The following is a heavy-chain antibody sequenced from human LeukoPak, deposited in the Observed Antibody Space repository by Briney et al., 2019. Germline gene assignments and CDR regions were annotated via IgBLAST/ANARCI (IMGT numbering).Heavy chain of an antibody. D-gene: IGHD5-18*01. CDR1: GGSFSGYY. Sequence: SETLSLTCAVYGGSFSGYYWAWIRQPPGKGLEWIGNIHNSESTYYNPSLKSRATISVDTSKDQFSLKLSSVTAADTALYYCARQVTFGYAYAYYFDYWGQGSLVTVSS. CDR3: ARQVTFGYAYAYYFDY. J-gene: IGHJ4*02. V-gene: IGHV4-34*01. CDR2: IHNSEST.